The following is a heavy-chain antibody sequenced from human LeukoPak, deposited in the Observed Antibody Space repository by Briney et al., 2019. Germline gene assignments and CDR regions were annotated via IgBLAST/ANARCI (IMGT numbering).Heavy chain of an antibody. D-gene: IGHD3-10*01. CDR3: ARVGYEWFGESDAFDI. CDR2: ISAYNGNT. Sequence: ASVMVSCKASGYTFTSYGISWVRQAPGQGLEWMGRISAYNGNTNYAQKLQGRVTMTTDTSTSTAYMELRSLRSDDTAVYYCARVGYEWFGESDAFDIWGQGTMVTVSS. V-gene: IGHV1-18*01. J-gene: IGHJ3*02. CDR1: GYTFTSYG.